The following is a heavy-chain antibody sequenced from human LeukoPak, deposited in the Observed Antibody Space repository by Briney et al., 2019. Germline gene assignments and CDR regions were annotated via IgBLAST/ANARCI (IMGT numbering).Heavy chain of an antibody. CDR1: EFTFSNYW. CDR3: ARMGGEQQLAFDY. D-gene: IGHD6-13*01. J-gene: IGHJ4*02. Sequence: GGSLRLSCAASEFTFSNYWMSWVRQAPGKGLEWVANIKQDGSEKYYVDSVKGRFIISRDNAKNSLYLQMNSLRAEDTAVYYCARMGGEQQLAFDYWGQGTLVTVSS. CDR2: IKQDGSEK. V-gene: IGHV3-7*03.